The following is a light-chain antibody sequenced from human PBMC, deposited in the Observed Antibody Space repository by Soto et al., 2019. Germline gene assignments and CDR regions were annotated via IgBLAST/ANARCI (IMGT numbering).Light chain of an antibody. CDR2: GIS. Sequence: ESLLTQSPCTLALSPGERATLSCRASQSVTSNYLAWYQQKPGQAPRLLIYGISNRATGVPERFSGSGSGTDFTLTISRLEPEDFEVYYCQQYTDWPLTFGQGTKVDIK. V-gene: IGKV3-20*01. CDR1: QSVTSNY. J-gene: IGKJ1*01. CDR3: QQYTDWPLT.